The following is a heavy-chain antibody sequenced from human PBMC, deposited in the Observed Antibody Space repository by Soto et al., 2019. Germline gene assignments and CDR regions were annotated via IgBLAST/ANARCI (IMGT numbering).Heavy chain of an antibody. CDR2: ITPFSGDV. Sequence: QMQLVQSGAEVKKTGSTVTVSCQALGSTFTYRYLHWVRQAPGQALEWMGWITPFSGDVHYAQKFEGRATFARPRSLTTAYMRVGRGVPEAPAMYFCATGGPASAPFPRDPPAPWGQGTLVPVSS. V-gene: IGHV1-45*02. CDR1: GSTFTYRY. J-gene: IGHJ5*02. D-gene: IGHD3-10*01. CDR3: ATGGPASAPFPRDPPAP.